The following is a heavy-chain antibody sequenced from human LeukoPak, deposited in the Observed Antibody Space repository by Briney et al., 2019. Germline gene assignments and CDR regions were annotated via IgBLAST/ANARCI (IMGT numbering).Heavy chain of an antibody. CDR2: MNDDGSGI. V-gene: IGHV3-74*01. J-gene: IGHJ4*02. D-gene: IGHD1/OR15-1a*01. Sequence: GGSLRLSCALSGLNIRNYWMHWVRQAPGKGLVWVSRMNDDGSGISYADSVKGRFTISRDNSKNTLYLQMNSLRAEDTAVYYCARAKSQSGLRYNWNKGGEDYFDYWGQGTLVTVSS. CDR3: ARAKSQSGLRYNWNKGGEDYFDY. CDR1: GLNIRNYW.